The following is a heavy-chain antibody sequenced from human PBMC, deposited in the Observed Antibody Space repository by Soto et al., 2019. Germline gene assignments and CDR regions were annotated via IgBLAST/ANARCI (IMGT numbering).Heavy chain of an antibody. V-gene: IGHV4-59*01. CDR1: GGSISSYN. CDR2: IYYSGST. D-gene: IGHD3-22*01. J-gene: IGHJ6*02. CDR3: ARNPAGGYYDSSGYYPGDYYGMDV. Sequence: PSETLSLTCTVSGGSISSYNWSWIRQPPGKGLEWIGYIYYSGSTNYNPSLKSRVTISVDTSKNQFSLKLSSVTAADTAVYYCARNPAGGYYDSSGYYPGDYYGMDVWGQGTTVTVSS.